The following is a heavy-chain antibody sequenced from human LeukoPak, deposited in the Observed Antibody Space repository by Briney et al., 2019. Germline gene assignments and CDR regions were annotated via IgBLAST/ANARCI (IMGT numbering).Heavy chain of an antibody. V-gene: IGHV4-31*03. Sequence: PSRTLSLTCTVSGGSISSGGYYWSWIRQHPGKGLEWIGSIYYSGSTYYNPSLKSRVTISVDTSKNQFSLKLSSVTAADTAVYYCARGRRDGYNLFDYWGQGTLVTVSS. J-gene: IGHJ4*02. CDR2: IYYSGST. CDR1: GGSISSGGYY. CDR3: ARGRRDGYNLFDY. D-gene: IGHD5-24*01.